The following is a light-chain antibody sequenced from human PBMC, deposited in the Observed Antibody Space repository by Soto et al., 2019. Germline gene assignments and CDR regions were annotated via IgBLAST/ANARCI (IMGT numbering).Light chain of an antibody. CDR3: SSYAGSSNV. CDR1: SSDVGGYNY. Sequence: QSAKTHPPSGSRSPGQSVAISCTGTSSDVGGYNYVSWYQQHPGKAPKLMIYEVNKRPSGVPDRFSGSKSGNTASLTVSGLQAEDEADYYCSSYAGSSNVFGTGTKVTVL. V-gene: IGLV2-8*01. CDR2: EVN. J-gene: IGLJ1*01.